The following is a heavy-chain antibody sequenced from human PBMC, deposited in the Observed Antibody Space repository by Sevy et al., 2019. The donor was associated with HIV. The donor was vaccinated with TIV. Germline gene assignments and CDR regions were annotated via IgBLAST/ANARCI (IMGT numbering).Heavy chain of an antibody. CDR2: FDPEDGKR. Sequence: ASVKVSCKVSGHTLTEFSMHWVRQAPGKGLEWMGTFDPEDGKRVHAPNFQGRVTMTEDTSTDTAYMELSSLRSEDTAVYYCTTTKDYYDSSGYPFDYWGQGTLVTVSS. V-gene: IGHV1-24*01. CDR3: TTTKDYYDSSGYPFDY. J-gene: IGHJ4*02. D-gene: IGHD3-22*01. CDR1: GHTLTEFS.